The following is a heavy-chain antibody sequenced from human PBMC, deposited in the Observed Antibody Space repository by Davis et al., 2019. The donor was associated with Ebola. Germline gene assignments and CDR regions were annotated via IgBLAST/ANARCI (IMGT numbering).Heavy chain of an antibody. CDR2: INPNSGAT. V-gene: IGHV1-2*06. CDR3: ARGGITMMVVPRDYYYGSDV. Sequence: AASVKVSCKASGYTFTGNYVQWLRQAPGQGLEWVGRINPNSGATNLAQKFQGRVTMSRDTSTSTAYMEMSRLRSDDTAVYFCARGGITMMVVPRDYYYGSDVWGQGTTVAVSS. D-gene: IGHD1-14*01. CDR1: GYTFTGNY. J-gene: IGHJ6*02.